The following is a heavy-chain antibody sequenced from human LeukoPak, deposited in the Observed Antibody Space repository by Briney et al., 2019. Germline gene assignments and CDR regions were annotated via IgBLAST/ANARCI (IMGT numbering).Heavy chain of an antibody. CDR3: ARDLTRYCSSTSCSTTYYFDY. V-gene: IGHV3-7*01. J-gene: IGHJ4*02. CDR1: GFTFSSYW. Sequence: GGSLRLSCAASGFTFSSYWMSWVRQAPGKGLEWVANIKQDGSEKYYVDSVKGRFTISRDNAKNSLYLQMNSLRAEDTAVYYCARDLTRYCSSTSCSTTYYFDYWGQGTLVTVSS. D-gene: IGHD2-2*01. CDR2: IKQDGSEK.